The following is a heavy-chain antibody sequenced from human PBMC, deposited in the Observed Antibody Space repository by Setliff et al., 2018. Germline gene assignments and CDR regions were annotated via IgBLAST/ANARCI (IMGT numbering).Heavy chain of an antibody. V-gene: IGHV1-24*01. D-gene: IGHD3-9*01. CDR2: FDPEAGER. Sequence: GASVKVSCKVSGSTVTESSMHGVRQAPGKGLAWMGGFDPEAGERIYAQQFQGRLTMTEDPSTDTAYMALSSLRSEDTAVYYCATGFLRYDNLTGYYQRPHYFEYWGQGTLVTVSS. CDR3: ATGFLRYDNLTGYYQRPHYFEY. CDR1: GSTVTESS. J-gene: IGHJ4*02.